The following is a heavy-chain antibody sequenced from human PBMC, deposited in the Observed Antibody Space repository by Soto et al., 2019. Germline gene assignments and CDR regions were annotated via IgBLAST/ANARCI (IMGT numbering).Heavy chain of an antibody. CDR1: GFTFSSYG. CDR3: AKDREKIAAAGLIDY. J-gene: IGHJ4*02. D-gene: IGHD6-13*01. CDR2: ISYDGSNK. Sequence: PGGSLRLSCAASGFTFSSYGMHWVRQAPGKGLEWVAVISYDGSNKYYADSVKGRFTISRDNSKNTLYLQMNSLRAEDTAVYYCAKDREKIAAAGLIDYWGQGTLVTVSS. V-gene: IGHV3-30*18.